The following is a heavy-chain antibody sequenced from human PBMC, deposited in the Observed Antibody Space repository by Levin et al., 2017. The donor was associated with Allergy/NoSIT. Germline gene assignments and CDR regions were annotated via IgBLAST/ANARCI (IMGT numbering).Heavy chain of an antibody. D-gene: IGHD3-10*01. CDR1: GFSLSTSGVG. V-gene: IGHV2-5*01. Sequence: SGPTLVKPTQTLTLTCTFSGFSLSTSGVGVGWIRQPPGKALEWLALYYWNNDKRYNPSLKSRLTITKDTSKNQVVLTMTNMDPVDTATYYCAHRPNYYGSGANWFDPWGQGTLVTVSS. J-gene: IGHJ5*02. CDR2: YYWNNDK. CDR3: AHRPNYYGSGANWFDP.